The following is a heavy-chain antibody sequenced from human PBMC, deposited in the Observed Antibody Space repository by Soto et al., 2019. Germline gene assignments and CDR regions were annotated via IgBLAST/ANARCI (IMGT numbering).Heavy chain of an antibody. CDR2: ISAHNGNT. CDR3: ARGGSSSPWAYYYYMDV. J-gene: IGHJ6*03. V-gene: IGHV1-18*01. Sequence: ASVKVSCKASGYTFTSSGISWVRQAPGHGPEWMGWISAHNGNTNKAQKFQDRVTITRDTSTSTAYMELSSLRSEDTAVYYCARGGSSSPWAYYYYMDVWGKGTTVTVSS. D-gene: IGHD6-6*01. CDR1: GYTFTSSG.